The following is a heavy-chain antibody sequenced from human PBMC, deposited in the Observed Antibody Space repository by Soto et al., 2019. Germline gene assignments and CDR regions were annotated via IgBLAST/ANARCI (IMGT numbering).Heavy chain of an antibody. J-gene: IGHJ4*02. V-gene: IGHV4-39*01. CDR3: ARQVPDSGYVFDFDY. Sequence: QLQLQESGPGLVKPSETLSLTCTVSGGSISSSSYYWGWIRQPPGKGLEWIGSISSGGRTYYNPPLKCPVTISVDTSKNPFSLKLSSVTASETAVYYCARQVPDSGYVFDFDYWGQGTLVTVSS. D-gene: IGHD5-12*01. CDR2: ISSGGRT. CDR1: GGSISSSSYY.